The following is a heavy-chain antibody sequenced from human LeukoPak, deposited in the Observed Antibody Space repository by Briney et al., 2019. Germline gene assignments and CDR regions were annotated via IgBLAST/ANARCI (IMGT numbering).Heavy chain of an antibody. V-gene: IGHV3-30-3*01. CDR2: ISYDGSNK. J-gene: IGHJ4*01. CDR1: GFTFSSYA. CDR3: AREDIVAGPFDY. Sequence: GRSLRLSCAASGFTFSSYAVHWVRQAPGKGLEWVAVISYDGSNKYYADSVKGRFTISRDNSKNTLYLQMNSLRAEDTAVYYCAREDIVAGPFDYWGQEPWSPSPQ. D-gene: IGHD5-12*01.